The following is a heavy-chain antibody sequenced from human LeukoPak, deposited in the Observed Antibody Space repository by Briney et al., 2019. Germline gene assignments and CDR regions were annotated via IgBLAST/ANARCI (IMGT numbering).Heavy chain of an antibody. V-gene: IGHV3-9*01. J-gene: IGHJ3*02. CDR1: GFTFDDYA. CDR3: VKGRSPDGYNLRIDGFDI. D-gene: IGHD5-24*01. Sequence: PGGSLRLSCAASGFTFDDYAIYWVRQAPGKGLEWVSGISWNSGNMGYADSVRGRFTISRDNAKNSLYLQMNSLRAGDTALYYCVKGRSPDGYNLRIDGFDIWGQGTMVTVSS. CDR2: ISWNSGNM.